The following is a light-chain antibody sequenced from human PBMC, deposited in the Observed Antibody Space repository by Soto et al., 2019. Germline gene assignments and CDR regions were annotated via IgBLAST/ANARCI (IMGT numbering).Light chain of an antibody. CDR2: GNR. CDR3: QAYDYSLTASV. CDR1: NSNLGAGYD. V-gene: IGLV1-40*01. Sequence: QSVLTQPPSVSGAPGQRVTIAFTGNNSNLGAGYDVHWYQQLPGAAPKLVIFGNRNRPSGVPERFSGSKSGTSASLAITGLQAEDEADYYCQAYDYSLTASVFGGGTKLTVL. J-gene: IGLJ3*02.